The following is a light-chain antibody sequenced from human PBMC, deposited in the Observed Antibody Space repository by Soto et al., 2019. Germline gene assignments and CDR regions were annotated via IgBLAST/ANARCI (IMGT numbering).Light chain of an antibody. CDR1: QSISSW. V-gene: IGKV1-5*01. J-gene: IGKJ2*01. CDR3: QQYNSYPIV. Sequence: DIQMTQSPSTLSASVGDRVTITCRASQSISSWLAWYQQKPGKAPKLLIYDASSLESGVPSRFSGSGSGTEFTLTISSLQPDDFATYYYQQYNSYPIVFGQGTKLEIK. CDR2: DAS.